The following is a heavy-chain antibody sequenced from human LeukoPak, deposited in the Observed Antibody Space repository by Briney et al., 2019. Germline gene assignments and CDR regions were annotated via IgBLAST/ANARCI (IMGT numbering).Heavy chain of an antibody. CDR3: ARGSADYDFWSGYYPYYFDY. CDR2: MNPNSGNT. V-gene: IGHV1-8*03. CDR1: GYTFTSYD. D-gene: IGHD3-3*01. Sequence: ASVKVSCKASGYTFTSYDINWVRQATGQGLEWMGWMNPNSGNTGYAQKFQGRVTITRNTSISTAYMELSSLRSEDTAVYYCARGSADYDFWSGYYPYYFDYWGQGTLVTVSS. J-gene: IGHJ4*02.